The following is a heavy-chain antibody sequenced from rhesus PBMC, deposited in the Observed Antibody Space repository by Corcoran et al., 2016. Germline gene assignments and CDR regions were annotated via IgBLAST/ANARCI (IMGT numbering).Heavy chain of an antibody. D-gene: IGHD3-28*01. CDR2: IDQSDSDT. J-gene: IGHJ5-2*02. CDR1: GYSFTSYW. CDR3: AKCYYDSGSGYNSLDV. V-gene: IGHV5-2*01. Sequence: VQLVQSGAEVKRPGESLKISCKTSGYSFTSYWISWVRQMPGKVLEGRGAIDQSDSDTRYSPACQGQVTISADKSISTAYLQWSSLKASDSATYYCAKCYYDSGSGYNSLDVWGRGVLVTVSA.